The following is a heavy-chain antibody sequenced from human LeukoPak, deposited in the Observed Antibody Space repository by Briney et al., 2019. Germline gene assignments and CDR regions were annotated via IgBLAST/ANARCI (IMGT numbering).Heavy chain of an antibody. J-gene: IGHJ4*02. Sequence: GGSLRLSCAASGFTFSIYAMNWVRQAPGKGLEWVSVISKSGASTHYADSVKGRFTISRDNSKNTLYLQMNSLRAEDTAVYYCAKGDYYGSGRTDYWGQGTLVTVSS. CDR2: ISKSGAST. D-gene: IGHD3-10*01. CDR3: AKGDYYGSGRTDY. CDR1: GFTFSIYA. V-gene: IGHV3-23*01.